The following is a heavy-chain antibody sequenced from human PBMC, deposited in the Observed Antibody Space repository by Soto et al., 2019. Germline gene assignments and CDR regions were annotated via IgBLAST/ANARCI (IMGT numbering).Heavy chain of an antibody. D-gene: IGHD2-2*01. CDR3: AREAKDCSSTSCYYIPGY. J-gene: IGHJ4*02. CDR2: IYYSGST. CDR1: GGSISSGGYY. Sequence: SETLSLTCTVSGGSISSGGYYWSWIRQHPGKGLEWIGYIYYSGSTYYSPSLKSRVTISVDTSKNQFSLKLSSVTAADTAVYYCAREAKDCSSTSCYYIPGYWGQGTLVTVSS. V-gene: IGHV4-31*03.